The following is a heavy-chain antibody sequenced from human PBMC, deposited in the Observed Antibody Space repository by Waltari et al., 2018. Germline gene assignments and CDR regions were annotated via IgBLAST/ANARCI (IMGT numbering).Heavy chain of an antibody. Sequence: QVQLQQGSAGLLKPSETLSLTCSVYGGSFSAYSWCWIPQPPGKGLEWIGEINQSGSTNYNQSLKSRVTISVDTSKNQFDLKLSSVTAADTAVYYCARSRAAAAHPVDVWGKGTTVTISS. J-gene: IGHJ6*04. CDR3: ARSRAAAAHPVDV. CDR1: GGSFSAYS. CDR2: INQSGST. D-gene: IGHD2-2*01. V-gene: IGHV4-34*01.